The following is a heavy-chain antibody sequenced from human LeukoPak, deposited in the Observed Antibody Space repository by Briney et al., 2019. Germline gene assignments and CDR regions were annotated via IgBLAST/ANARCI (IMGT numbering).Heavy chain of an antibody. CDR1: GGSISGYY. V-gene: IGHV4-59*01. Sequence: SETLSLTCTASGGSISGYYWSWIRQPPGKGLEWIGYIYYSGSTNYNPSLKSRVTISVDTSKNQFSLKLSSVTAADTAVYYCARDNWGLGFDYWGQGTLVTVSS. CDR3: ARDNWGLGFDY. CDR2: IYYSGST. D-gene: IGHD7-27*01. J-gene: IGHJ4*02.